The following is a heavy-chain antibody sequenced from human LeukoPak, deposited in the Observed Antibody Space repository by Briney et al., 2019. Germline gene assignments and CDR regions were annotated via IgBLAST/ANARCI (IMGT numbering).Heavy chain of an antibody. CDR1: GFTFNSYT. J-gene: IGHJ6*03. Sequence: GGSLRLSCAASGFTFNSYTMNWVRQAPGKGLEWVSSISSTSTYIYYADSLKGRFTISGDNAQNSLFLQMNSLRAEDTAVYYCARDYSSSSLRVLDYYYMDVWGKGTTVTVSS. CDR2: ISSTSTYI. CDR3: ARDYSSSSLRVLDYYYMDV. D-gene: IGHD6-6*01. V-gene: IGHV3-21*01.